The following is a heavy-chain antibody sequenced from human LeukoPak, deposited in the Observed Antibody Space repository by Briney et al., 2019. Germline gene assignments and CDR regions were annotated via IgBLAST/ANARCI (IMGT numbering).Heavy chain of an antibody. CDR3: ARGGGYSYGLPFDY. CDR2: MNPNSGNT. D-gene: IGHD5-18*01. V-gene: IGHV1-8*01. Sequence: GSVKVSCKASGYTFTSYDINWVRQATGQGLEWMGWMNPNSGNTGYAQKFQGRVTMTRNTSISTAYMELSSLRSEDTAVYYCARGGGYSYGLPFDYWGQGTLVTVSS. J-gene: IGHJ4*02. CDR1: GYTFTSYD.